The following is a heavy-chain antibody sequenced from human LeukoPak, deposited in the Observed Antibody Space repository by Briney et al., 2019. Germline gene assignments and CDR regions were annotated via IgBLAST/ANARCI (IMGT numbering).Heavy chain of an antibody. D-gene: IGHD1-14*01. Sequence: SETLSLTCAVYGGSFSGYYWSWIRQPPGKGLEWIGEINHSGSTNYNPSLKSRVTISVDTSKNQFSLKLSSVTAADTAVYYCARDNRYDDYYYYMDVWGKGTTVTVSS. CDR2: INHSGST. CDR3: ARDNRYDDYYYYMDV. CDR1: GGSFSGYY. V-gene: IGHV4-34*01. J-gene: IGHJ6*03.